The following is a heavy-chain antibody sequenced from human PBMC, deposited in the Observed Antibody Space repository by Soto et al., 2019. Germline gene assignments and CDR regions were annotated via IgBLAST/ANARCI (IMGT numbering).Heavy chain of an antibody. D-gene: IGHD1-1*01. CDR1: GLTVRGKKY. V-gene: IGHV3-53*01. CDR3: ASWLEREHAYDI. J-gene: IGHJ3*02. Sequence: DVQLVASGGGWIQPGGSLRLSCAALGLTVRGKKYITWVRQAPGKGLEWVSALYDVDGTYYADSAKGRFTISRENSNNIIYLQMNSLGPDDTAVYYCASWLEREHAYDIWGLGTMVTVSS. CDR2: LYDVDGT.